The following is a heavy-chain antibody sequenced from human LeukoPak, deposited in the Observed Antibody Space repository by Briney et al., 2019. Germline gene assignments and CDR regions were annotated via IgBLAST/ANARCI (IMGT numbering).Heavy chain of an antibody. D-gene: IGHD2-21*01. V-gene: IGHV3-23*01. Sequence: SGGSLRLSCAASGFTFSSYAMSWVRQAPGKGLEWVSAISGSGGSTYFADSVKGRFTISRDNSKNTLYLQMNSLRAEDTAVYYCAKDRGGERYFDYWGQGTLVAVSS. CDR1: GFTFSSYA. CDR3: AKDRGGERYFDY. J-gene: IGHJ4*02. CDR2: ISGSGGST.